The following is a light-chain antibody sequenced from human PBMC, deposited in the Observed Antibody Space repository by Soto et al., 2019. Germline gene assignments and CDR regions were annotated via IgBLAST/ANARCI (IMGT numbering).Light chain of an antibody. CDR3: QQYGNSRGT. CDR1: QSVSTSY. V-gene: IGKV3-20*01. Sequence: DIVLTQSPGTLSLSPGDRATLSCRASQSVSTSYLAWYQQKPGQAPRLLIYGASSRATGIPDRFSGSGSGTDFTLTIRGLEPEDFAVYYCQQYGNSRGTFGQGPKVEIK. CDR2: GAS. J-gene: IGKJ1*01.